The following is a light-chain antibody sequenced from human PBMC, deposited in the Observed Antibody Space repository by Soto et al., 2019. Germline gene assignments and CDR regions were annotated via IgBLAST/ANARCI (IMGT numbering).Light chain of an antibody. Sequence: EIVMTQSPATLSVSPGERATLSCRASQSVSSNLAWYQQKRGQPPRLLIYGASTRATGIPARFSGSGSGTEFTLTISLQSEDFAVYYCQQYNDWRPTFGQGPRLEIK. CDR3: QQYNDWRPT. CDR1: QSVSSN. CDR2: GAS. J-gene: IGKJ5*01. V-gene: IGKV3-15*01.